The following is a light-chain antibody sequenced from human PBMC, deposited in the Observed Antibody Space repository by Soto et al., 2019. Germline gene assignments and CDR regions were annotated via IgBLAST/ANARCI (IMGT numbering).Light chain of an antibody. CDR2: DAS. Sequence: EIVMTQSPATLSVSPGERATLSCRASQIVSSNLAWYQQKPGQAPRLLIYDASNRATGIPDRFSGSGSGTDFTLTISRLEPEDFALYYCQHYGNSPITFGQGTRLEIK. CDR1: QIVSSN. CDR3: QHYGNSPIT. J-gene: IGKJ5*01. V-gene: IGKV3-20*01.